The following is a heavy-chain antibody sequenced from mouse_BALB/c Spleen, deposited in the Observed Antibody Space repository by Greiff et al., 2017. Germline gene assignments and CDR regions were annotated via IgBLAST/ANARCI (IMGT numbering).Heavy chain of an antibody. V-gene: IGHV5-6-3*01. J-gene: IGHJ3*01. CDR3: ARFEG. CDR1: GFTFSSYG. Sequence: EVKVVESGGGLVQPGGSLKLSCAASGFTFSSYGMSWVRQTPDKRLELVATINSNGGSTYYPDSVKGRFTISRDNAKNTLYLQMSSLKSEDTAMYYCARFEGWGQGTLVTVSA. CDR2: INSNGGST.